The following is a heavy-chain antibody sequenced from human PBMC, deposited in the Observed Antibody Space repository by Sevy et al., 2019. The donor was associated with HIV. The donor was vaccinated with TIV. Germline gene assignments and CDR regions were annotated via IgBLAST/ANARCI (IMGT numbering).Heavy chain of an antibody. CDR2: ISSSSSTI. CDR1: GFTFSSYS. J-gene: IGHJ6*02. CDR3: AREVDSSGYYSIPRYYYYGMDV. V-gene: IGHV3-48*02. D-gene: IGHD3-22*01. Sequence: GGSLRLSCAASGFTFSSYSMNWDRQAPGKGLEWVSYISSSSSTIYYADSVKGRFTISRDNAKNSLYLQMNSLRDEDTAVYYCAREVDSSGYYSIPRYYYYGMDVWGQGTTVTVSS.